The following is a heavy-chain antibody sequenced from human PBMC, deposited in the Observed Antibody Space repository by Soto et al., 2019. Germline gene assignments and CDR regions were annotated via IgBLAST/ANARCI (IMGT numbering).Heavy chain of an antibody. CDR3: ARRARTATTNWGAFDV. J-gene: IGHJ3*01. Sequence: EVQLLESGGGLVQPGGSLSLSCAASGLTFNTNVMNWVRQAPGKGLEWVSTISYSADKTHYADSVKGRFTISRDNSRDTLFLQMNSLRADDAAVYYCARRARTATTNWGAFDVWGQGTMVTVSS. V-gene: IGHV3-23*01. D-gene: IGHD1-7*01. CDR1: GLTFNTNV. CDR2: ISYSADKT.